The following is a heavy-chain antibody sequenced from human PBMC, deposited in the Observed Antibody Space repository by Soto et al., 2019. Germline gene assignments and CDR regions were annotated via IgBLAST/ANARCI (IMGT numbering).Heavy chain of an antibody. V-gene: IGHV4-59*01. CDR1: GGSIISYY. J-gene: IGHJ6*02. D-gene: IGHD3-10*01. CDR3: ARDRIGKGTKYGMDV. Sequence: PSETLSLTCTVSGGSIISYYWSWIRQPPGKGLEWIGYIYYSGSTNYNPSLKSRVTISVDTSKNQFSLKLSSVTAADTAVYYCARDRIGKGTKYGMDVWGQGTTVTVSS. CDR2: IYYSGST.